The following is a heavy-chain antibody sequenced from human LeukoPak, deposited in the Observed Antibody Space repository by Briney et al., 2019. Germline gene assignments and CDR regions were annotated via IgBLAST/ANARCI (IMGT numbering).Heavy chain of an antibody. V-gene: IGHV4-59*01. Sequence: SETLSLTCTVSSGSISNYYWSWIRQPPGKGLEWIGYIYYSGNTNYNPSLKSRVTISVDTSKNQFSLKLSSVTAADTAVYYCVRENYSSGWYGIIDYWGQGTLVTVSS. D-gene: IGHD6-19*01. CDR1: SGSISNYY. CDR3: VRENYSSGWYGIIDY. J-gene: IGHJ4*02. CDR2: IYYSGNT.